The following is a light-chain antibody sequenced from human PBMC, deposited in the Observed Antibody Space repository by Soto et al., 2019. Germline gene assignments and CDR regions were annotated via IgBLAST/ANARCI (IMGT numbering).Light chain of an antibody. Sequence: EIVMTQSPATLSVFPGERATLSCRASQSISSNLAWYQHKPGQAPRLLIYGATTRATAIPARFSGSGSGTEFTLTISSLQSEDFAVYYCQQYESWPPLTFGGGTKV. CDR3: QQYESWPPLT. J-gene: IGKJ4*01. CDR2: GAT. V-gene: IGKV3-15*01. CDR1: QSISSN.